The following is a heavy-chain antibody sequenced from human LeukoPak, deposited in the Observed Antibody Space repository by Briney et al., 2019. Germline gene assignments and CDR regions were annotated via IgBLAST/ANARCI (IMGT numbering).Heavy chain of an antibody. Sequence: SETLSLTCTVSGGSISSSSYYWGWIRQPPGKGLEWIGSIYYSGSTYYNPSLKSRVTISVDTSKNQFSLKLSSVTAADTAVYYCARVSSMGLDYWGQGTLVTVSS. CDR1: GGSISSSSYY. J-gene: IGHJ4*02. V-gene: IGHV4-39*07. D-gene: IGHD2/OR15-2a*01. CDR3: ARVSSMGLDY. CDR2: IYYSGST.